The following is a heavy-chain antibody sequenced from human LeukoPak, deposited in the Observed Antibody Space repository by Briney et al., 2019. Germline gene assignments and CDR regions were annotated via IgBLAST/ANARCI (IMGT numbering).Heavy chain of an antibody. CDR1: GGSISSYY. CDR3: ARHLDSSSWLFDY. V-gene: IGHV4-59*08. Sequence: SETLSLSCTVSGGSISSYYWSWIRQPPGKGLEWIGYIYYSGSTNYNPSLKSRVTILVDTSKNQFSLKLSSVTAADTAVYYCARHLDSSSWLFDYWGQGTLVTVSS. CDR2: IYYSGST. D-gene: IGHD6-13*01. J-gene: IGHJ4*02.